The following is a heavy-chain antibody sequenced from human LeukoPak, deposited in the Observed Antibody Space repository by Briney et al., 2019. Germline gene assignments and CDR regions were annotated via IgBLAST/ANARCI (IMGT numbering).Heavy chain of an antibody. Sequence: GGSLRLSCAASGFTFSSYAMSWVRQAPGKGLEWVSAISGSGGSTYYADSVKGQFTISRDNSKNTLYLQMNSLRAEDTAVYYCAKDIQWLGYYFDYWGQGTLVTVSS. D-gene: IGHD6-19*01. V-gene: IGHV3-23*01. J-gene: IGHJ4*02. CDR1: GFTFSSYA. CDR3: AKDIQWLGYYFDY. CDR2: ISGSGGST.